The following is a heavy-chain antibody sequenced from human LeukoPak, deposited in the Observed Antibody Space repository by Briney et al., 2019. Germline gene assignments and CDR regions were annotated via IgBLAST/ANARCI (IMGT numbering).Heavy chain of an antibody. D-gene: IGHD4-17*01. Sequence: GASVKVSCKASGYTFTGYYMHWVRQAPGQGLEWMEWINPNSGGTNYAQKFQGRVTMTRDTSISTAYMELSRLRSDDTAVYYCARELRYGDYVNGMDVWGQGTTVTVSS. CDR2: INPNSGGT. J-gene: IGHJ6*02. V-gene: IGHV1-2*02. CDR3: ARELRYGDYVNGMDV. CDR1: GYTFTGYY.